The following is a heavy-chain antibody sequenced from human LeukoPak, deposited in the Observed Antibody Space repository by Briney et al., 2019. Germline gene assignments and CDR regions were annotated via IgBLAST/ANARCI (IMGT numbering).Heavy chain of an antibody. CDR3: ARHLRVYAFEY. CDR1: GFTFSSYA. V-gene: IGHV3-23*01. J-gene: IGHJ4*02. Sequence: GGSLRLSCAASGFTFSSYAISWVRQAPGKGLEWVSAISGTGGNTHYADSVKGRFTISRDDSQNTLYLQMDSLTPDDTAVYYCARHLRVYAFEYWGQGTPVSVAS. CDR2: ISGTGGNT. D-gene: IGHD2-8*01.